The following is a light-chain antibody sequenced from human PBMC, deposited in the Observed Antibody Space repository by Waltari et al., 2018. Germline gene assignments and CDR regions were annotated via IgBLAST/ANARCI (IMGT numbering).Light chain of an antibody. CDR2: TAS. V-gene: IGKV1-16*01. Sequence: DIQMTQSPSSLSASVGDRVTISCRASQDVGTFLAWFQQKPGKAPKSLIYTASNLQSGFPSRFSGSGSGTDFTLTINGLQPEDFATYYCQQYNSYPYSFGQGTRLEIK. CDR1: QDVGTF. CDR3: QQYNSYPYS. J-gene: IGKJ2*03.